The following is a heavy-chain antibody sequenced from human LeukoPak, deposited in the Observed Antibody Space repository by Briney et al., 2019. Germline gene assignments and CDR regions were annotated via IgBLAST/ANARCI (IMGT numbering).Heavy chain of an antibody. CDR2: IYSGGST. CDR1: GFTVSSNY. D-gene: IGHD6-19*01. Sequence: GGSLRLSCAASGFTVSSNYMSWVRQAPGKGLEWVSVIYSGGSTYYADSVKGRFTISRDNSKNTLYLQMNSLRAEDTAVYYCARGPIAVAGNDYWGQGTLVTVSS. J-gene: IGHJ4*02. V-gene: IGHV3-53*01. CDR3: ARGPIAVAGNDY.